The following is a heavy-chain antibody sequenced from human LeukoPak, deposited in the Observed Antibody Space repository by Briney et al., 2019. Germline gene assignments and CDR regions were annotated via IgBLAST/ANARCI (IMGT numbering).Heavy chain of an antibody. CDR3: ASLSLGHY. CDR1: GLSFINYA. CDR2: IYSGGST. Sequence: RGSLRLSCVASGLSFINYAMTWVRQAPGKGLEWVLVIYSGGSTYYADSVKGRFTISRDTSKNTPSLQMNSLRAEDTAVYYCASLSLGHYWGQGTLVTVSS. J-gene: IGHJ4*02. D-gene: IGHD6-6*01. V-gene: IGHV3-53*01.